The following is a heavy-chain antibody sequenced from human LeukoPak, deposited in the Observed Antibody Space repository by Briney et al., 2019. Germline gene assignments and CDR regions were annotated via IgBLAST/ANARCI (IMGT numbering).Heavy chain of an antibody. CDR3: ARSYYYASGSHLDY. J-gene: IGHJ4*02. V-gene: IGHV4-4*07. Sequence: SETLSLTCTVSGGSISSYYWSWIRQPAGKGLEWIGRIYTSGSTNYNPSLKSRVTMSVNTSKNQFSLKLTSVTAADTAVYYCARSYYYASGSHLDYWGQGTLVTVSS. CDR2: IYTSGST. D-gene: IGHD3-10*01. CDR1: GGSISSYY.